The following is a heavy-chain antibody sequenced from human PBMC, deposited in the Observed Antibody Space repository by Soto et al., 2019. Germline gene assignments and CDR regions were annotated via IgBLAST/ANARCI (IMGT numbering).Heavy chain of an antibody. CDR2: ISWNSGSI. D-gene: IGHD6-6*01. CDR3: AKDRTGYSSSLFI. J-gene: IGHJ3*02. V-gene: IGHV3-9*01. Sequence: PGGSLRLSCAASGFTFDDYAMHWVRQAPGKGLEWVSGISWNSGSIGYADSVKGRFTISRDNAKNSLYLQMNRLRAEDTALYYCAKDRTGYSSSLFIWGQGTMVTVS. CDR1: GFTFDDYA.